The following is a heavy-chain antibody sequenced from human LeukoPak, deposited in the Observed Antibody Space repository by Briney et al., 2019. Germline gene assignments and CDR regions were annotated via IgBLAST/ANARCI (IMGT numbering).Heavy chain of an antibody. J-gene: IGHJ4*02. Sequence: SETLSLTCTVSGGSISSYYWSWIRQPAGKGLEWIGRIYTSGSTNYNPSLKSRVTMSVDTSKNQFSLKLSSVTAADTAVYYCARDGIAAAGRAFDYWGQGTLVTVSP. D-gene: IGHD6-13*01. CDR3: ARDGIAAAGRAFDY. V-gene: IGHV4-4*07. CDR1: GGSISSYY. CDR2: IYTSGST.